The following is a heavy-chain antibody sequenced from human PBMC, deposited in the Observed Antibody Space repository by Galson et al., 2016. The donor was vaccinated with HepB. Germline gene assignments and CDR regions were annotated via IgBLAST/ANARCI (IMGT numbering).Heavy chain of an antibody. CDR3: ATTRPRGGSYFGSFDF. V-gene: IGHV5-51*01. CDR2: IYVPFDSDT. D-gene: IGHD3-22*01. J-gene: IGHJ3*01. CDR1: GYNFPDDW. Sequence: QSGAEVKKPGESLKIPCKVSGYNFPDDWIGWVRQVPGKGLEWMGIIYVPFDSDTRYSPSFLGQVTPSLDKSKTTAYLQWSSLKASDTALYYCATTRPRGGSYFGSFDFWGQGTRVTVTS.